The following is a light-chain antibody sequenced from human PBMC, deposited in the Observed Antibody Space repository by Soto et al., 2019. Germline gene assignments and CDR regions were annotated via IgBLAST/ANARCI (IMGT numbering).Light chain of an antibody. Sequence: QSALTQPPSVSGSPGQSVTISCTGTSSDIGRYDRVSWYQQPPGTAPKLIIYEVRNRPSGVPDRFSGSKSGNTASLTISGLQAEDGADYHCSSFTSSETRVFGGGTKLTVL. CDR3: SSFTSSETRV. V-gene: IGLV2-18*02. J-gene: IGLJ3*02. CDR2: EVR. CDR1: SSDIGRYDR.